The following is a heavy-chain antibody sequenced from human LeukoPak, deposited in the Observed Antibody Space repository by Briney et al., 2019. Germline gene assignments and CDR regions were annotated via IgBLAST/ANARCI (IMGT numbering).Heavy chain of an antibody. D-gene: IGHD5-18*01. J-gene: IGHJ4*02. V-gene: IGHV3-66*01. CDR2: IYSGGST. CDR3: ARARGSMVTHFDY. Sequence: TGGSLRLSCAASGFTVSSNYMSWVRQAPGKGLEWVSVIYSGGSTYYSDSVKGRFTISRDNSKNTLYLQMNSLRAEGTAVYYCARARGSMVTHFDYWGQGTLVTVSS. CDR1: GFTVSSNY.